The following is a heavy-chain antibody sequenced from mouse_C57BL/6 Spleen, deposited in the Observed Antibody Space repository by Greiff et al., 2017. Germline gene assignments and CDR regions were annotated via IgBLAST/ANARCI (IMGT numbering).Heavy chain of an antibody. Sequence: QVQLQQSGPELVKPGASVKLSCKASGYTFTSYDINWVKQRPGQGLEWIGWIYPGDGSTKYNEKFKGKATLTVDTSSSPAYMELPSLTSADSAVXFCARRGYYYGSSLSSYAMDYWGQGTSVTVSS. CDR3: ARRGYYYGSSLSSYAMDY. CDR1: GYTFTSYD. CDR2: IYPGDGST. V-gene: IGHV1-85*01. J-gene: IGHJ4*01. D-gene: IGHD1-1*01.